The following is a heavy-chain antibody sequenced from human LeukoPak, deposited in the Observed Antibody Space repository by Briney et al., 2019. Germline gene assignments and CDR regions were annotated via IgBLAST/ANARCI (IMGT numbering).Heavy chain of an antibody. V-gene: IGHV4-59*01. CDR2: IYYSRST. J-gene: IGHJ4*02. Sequence: SETLSLTCSVSGGSISGYYWSWIRQPPGKGLEWIGYIYYSRSTNSNPSLSSRVTISVDTSKNQFSLKLSSVAAADTAVYYCARAQYSYGYLFDYWGQGTLVTVSS. CDR1: GGSISGYY. D-gene: IGHD5-18*01. CDR3: ARAQYSYGYLFDY.